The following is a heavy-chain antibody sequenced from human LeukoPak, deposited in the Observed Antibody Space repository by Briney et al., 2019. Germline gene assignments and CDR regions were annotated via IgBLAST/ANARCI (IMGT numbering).Heavy chain of an antibody. J-gene: IGHJ4*02. CDR1: GGSISSGSYC. CDR2: IHISGNT. V-gene: IGHV4-61*09. Sequence: SETLSLTCTVSGGSISSGSYCWSWIRQPAGKGLEWIGHIHISGNTNYNPSLKSRVTISVDTSKNQFSLRLSSVTAADTAVYYCARDLGEPNSFFDYWGQGTLVTVSS. D-gene: IGHD2/OR15-2a*01. CDR3: ARDLGEPNSFFDY.